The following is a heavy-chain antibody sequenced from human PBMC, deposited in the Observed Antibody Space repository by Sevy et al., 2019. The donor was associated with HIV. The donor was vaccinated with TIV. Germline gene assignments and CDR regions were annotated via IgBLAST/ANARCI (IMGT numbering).Heavy chain of an antibody. CDR2: ISGLSNYI. V-gene: IGHV3-21*06. J-gene: IGHJ4*02. CDR3: ARGATSGWDYFDS. D-gene: IGHD6-19*01. Sequence: GGSLRLSCVASGFTFSNYNINWVRQAPGKGLKWVSYISGLSNYIYYADSLGGRFTISRDNAKNSVYLQMNSLRTEDTAVYYCARGATSGWDYFDSWGQGTLVTVSS. CDR1: GFTFSNYN.